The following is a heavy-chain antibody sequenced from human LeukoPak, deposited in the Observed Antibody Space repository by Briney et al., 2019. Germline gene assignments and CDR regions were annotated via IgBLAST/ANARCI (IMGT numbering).Heavy chain of an antibody. CDR3: ATQYYYDSSGYPRDYMDV. J-gene: IGHJ6*03. Sequence: SETLSLTCAVYGGSFSGYYWSWIRQPPGKGLEWIGEINHSGSTNYNPSLKSRVTKSVDTSKNQFSLKLSSVTAADTAVYYCATQYYYDSSGYPRDYMDVWGKGTTVTVSS. V-gene: IGHV4-34*01. D-gene: IGHD3-22*01. CDR2: INHSGST. CDR1: GGSFSGYY.